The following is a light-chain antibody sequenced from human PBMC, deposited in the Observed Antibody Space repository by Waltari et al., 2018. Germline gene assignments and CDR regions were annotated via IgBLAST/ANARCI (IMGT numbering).Light chain of an antibody. J-gene: IGLJ1*01. CDR3: AAWDDSLNAFYV. Sequence: SVLTQPPSASGNPGQRVTISCSGSRSNIGSNAVNWYQHFPGTAPKLLIYSNNQRPSGVPDRFSGSKSGTSASLAISGLQSEDESDYYCAAWDDSLNAFYVFGTGTKVTVL. V-gene: IGLV1-44*01. CDR1: RSNIGSNA. CDR2: SNN.